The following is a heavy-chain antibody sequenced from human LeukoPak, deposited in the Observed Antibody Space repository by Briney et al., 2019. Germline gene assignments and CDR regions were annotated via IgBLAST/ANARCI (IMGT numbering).Heavy chain of an antibody. J-gene: IGHJ3*02. CDR2: ILNSGAGT. V-gene: IGHV3-23*01. D-gene: IGHD3-22*01. CDR3: ARGPGTYYYDSSGYPGAFDI. Sequence: GGSLRLSCVGSGFTFNIYAMSWVRQAPGKGLEWVSAILNSGAGTYYADSVKGRFTISRDNSKNTLYLQMNSLRAEDTAVYYCARGPGTYYYDSSGYPGAFDIWGQGTMVTVSS. CDR1: GFTFNIYA.